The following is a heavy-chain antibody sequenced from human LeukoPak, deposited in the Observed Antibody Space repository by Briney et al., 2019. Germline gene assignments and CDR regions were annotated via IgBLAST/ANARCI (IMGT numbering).Heavy chain of an antibody. V-gene: IGHV4-30-4*08. Sequence: SETLSLTCTVSGGSISSGDYYWSWIRQPPGKGLEWIGYIYYSGSTYYNPSLKSRVTISVDTSKNQFSLKLSSVTAADTAVYYCATRGSLLPGAFDIWGQGTMVTVPS. J-gene: IGHJ3*02. CDR3: ATRGSLLPGAFDI. CDR1: GGSISSGDYY. D-gene: IGHD3-22*01. CDR2: IYYSGST.